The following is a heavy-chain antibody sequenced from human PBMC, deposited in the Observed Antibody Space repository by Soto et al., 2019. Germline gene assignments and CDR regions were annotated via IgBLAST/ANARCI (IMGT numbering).Heavy chain of an antibody. CDR2: IYWDDDK. V-gene: IGHV2-5*02. Sequence: QITLKESGPTLVKPTQPLTLTCTFSGFSLSTSGVGVGWIRQPPGKALEWLALIYWDDDKRYSPSLQSRLTNAMGTSKKRVVLSLTSMDPVNTATYYCAHKPAAMALSCAFDIWGQGTMVTVSS. CDR3: AHKPAAMALSCAFDI. J-gene: IGHJ3*02. CDR1: GFSLSTSGVG. D-gene: IGHD5-18*01.